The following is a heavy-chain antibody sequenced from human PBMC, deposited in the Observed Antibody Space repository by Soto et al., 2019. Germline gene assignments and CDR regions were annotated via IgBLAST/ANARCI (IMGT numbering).Heavy chain of an antibody. D-gene: IGHD4-17*01. CDR2: IWYDGSNK. CDR3: ARHKGGDPYYFDY. V-gene: IGHV3-33*01. Sequence: QVQLVESGGGVVQPGMSLRLSCAASGFTFSNYGMNWVRQAPGKGLEWVAVIWYDGSNKYYADSVKGRFTISRDNSKNTLYLPKNTLRAEDTAVDYCARHKGGDPYYFDYWGQGTLVTVSS. CDR1: GFTFSNYG. J-gene: IGHJ4*02.